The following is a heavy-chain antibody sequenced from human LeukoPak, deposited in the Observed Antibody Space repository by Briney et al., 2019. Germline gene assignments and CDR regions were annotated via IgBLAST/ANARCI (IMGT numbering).Heavy chain of an antibody. CDR1: GGSISSYY. V-gene: IGHV4-59*01. Sequence: SETLSLTCTVSGGSISSYYWSWIRQPPGKGLEWIGYIYYSGSTNYNPSLKSRVTISVDTSKNQFSLKLSSVTAADTAVYYCGRGGGAGGDGDYSLWGQGTLVTVSS. CDR3: GRGGGAGGDGDYSL. CDR2: IYYSGST. J-gene: IGHJ4*02. D-gene: IGHD4-17*01.